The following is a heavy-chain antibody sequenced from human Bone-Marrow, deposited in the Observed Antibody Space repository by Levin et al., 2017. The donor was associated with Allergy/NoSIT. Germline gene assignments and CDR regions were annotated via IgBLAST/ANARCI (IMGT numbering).Heavy chain of an antibody. D-gene: IGHD3-3*01. CDR3: AKGNTIFGVGRLDF. J-gene: IGHJ4*02. CDR2: ITGDAEDT. CDR1: GFTFRNYA. Sequence: GGSLRLSCEASGFTFRNYAMNWVRQAAGKGLEWVSGITGDAEDTHYAESVRGRFTISRDNSAETVYLQMDSLRAEDTATYYCAKGNTIFGVGRLDFWGQGTLVTVSS. V-gene: IGHV3-23*01.